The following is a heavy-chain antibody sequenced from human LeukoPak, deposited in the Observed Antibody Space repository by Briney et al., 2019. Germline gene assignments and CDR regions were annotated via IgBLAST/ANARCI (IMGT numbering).Heavy chain of an antibody. V-gene: IGHV3-48*01. CDR2: ISTGSSTI. CDR1: GFTFSSYS. CDR3: ARGIRGVSLDY. Sequence: TGGSLRLSCAASGFTFSSYSMNWVRRAPGKGLEWVSHISTGSSTIYYADSVKGRFTISRDNSKNTLYLQMNSLRAEDTAVYYCARGIRGVSLDYWGQGTLVTVSS. J-gene: IGHJ4*02. D-gene: IGHD3-10*01.